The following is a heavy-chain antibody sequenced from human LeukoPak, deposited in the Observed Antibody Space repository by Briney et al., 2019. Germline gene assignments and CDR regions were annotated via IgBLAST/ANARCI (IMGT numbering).Heavy chain of an antibody. CDR1: GGSISSDY. J-gene: IGHJ4*02. CDR3: ARGGVPGGFYGSFDY. D-gene: IGHD3-3*01. Sequence: SQTLSLTCTVSGGSISSDYWSWIRQPPGKGLEWIGHIYYSGSTNHNPSLQSRVTISVDTSKNQFSLKLNSVTAADTAVYYCARGGVPGGFYGSFDYWGQGTRVSLSS. V-gene: IGHV4-59*01. CDR2: IYYSGST.